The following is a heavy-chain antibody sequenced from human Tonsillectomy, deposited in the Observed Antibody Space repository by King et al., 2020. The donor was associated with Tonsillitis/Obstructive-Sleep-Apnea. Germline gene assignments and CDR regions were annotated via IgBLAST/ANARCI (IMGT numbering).Heavy chain of an antibody. D-gene: IGHD3-9*01. V-gene: IGHV3-66*01. CDR2: IYSGGST. CDR1: GFTFSSNY. Sequence: VQLVESAGGLVQPGGSLRLSCAASGFTFSSNYMSWVRQAPGKGLEWVSVIYSGGSTYYADSVKGRFTISRDNSKNTLYLQMNSLRAEDTAVYYCARDLTFNYYMDVWGKGTTVTVSS. CDR3: ARDLTFNYYMDV. J-gene: IGHJ6*03.